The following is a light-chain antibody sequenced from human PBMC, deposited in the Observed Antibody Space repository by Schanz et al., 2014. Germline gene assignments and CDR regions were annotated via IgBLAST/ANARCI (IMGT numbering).Light chain of an antibody. J-gene: IGLJ3*02. CDR3: SSYTSISTLV. CDR2: EGS. Sequence: QSALTQPASVSGSPGQSITISCTGTSSDVGGYNYVSWYQQHPGKAPKLMIYEGSKRPSGVPDRFSGSKSGDTASLTVSGLQAEDDADYYCSSYTSISTLVFGGGTQLTVL. V-gene: IGLV2-14*01. CDR1: SSDVGGYNY.